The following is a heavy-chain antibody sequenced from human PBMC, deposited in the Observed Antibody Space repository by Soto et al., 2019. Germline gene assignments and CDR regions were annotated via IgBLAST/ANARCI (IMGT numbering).Heavy chain of an antibody. D-gene: IGHD3-22*01. V-gene: IGHV4-59*08. CDR1: GCSISSYY. CDR3: ARIYYDSSGYYFDY. J-gene: IGHJ4*02. CDR2: IYYSGST. Sequence: SETLSLTCTVSGCSISSYYWSWIRQPPGKGLEWIGYIYYSGSTNYNPSLKSRVTISVDTSKNQFSLKLSSVTAADTAVYYCARIYYDSSGYYFDYWGQGTLVTVSS.